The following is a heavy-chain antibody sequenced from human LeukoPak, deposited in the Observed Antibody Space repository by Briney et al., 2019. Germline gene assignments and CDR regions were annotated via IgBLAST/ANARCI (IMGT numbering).Heavy chain of an antibody. J-gene: IGHJ6*02. CDR3: ARDGRSSGWLNYYYYYGMDV. CDR2: ISAYNGNT. V-gene: IGHV1-18*01. D-gene: IGHD6-19*01. Sequence: ASVKVSCKASGYTFTSYGISWVRQAPGQGLEWMGWISAYNGNTNYAQKLQGRVTMTTDTSTSTAYMELRSLRSDDTAVYYCARDGRSSGWLNYYYYYGMDVWGQGTTVTVSS. CDR1: GYTFTSYG.